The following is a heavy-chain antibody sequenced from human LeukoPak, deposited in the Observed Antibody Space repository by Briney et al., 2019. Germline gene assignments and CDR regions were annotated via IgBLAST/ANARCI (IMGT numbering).Heavy chain of an antibody. CDR2: IKQDGSEK. CDR3: ARVFWGSSGYYFEH. CDR1: GFTFSSYA. V-gene: IGHV3-7*04. Sequence: PGGSLRLSCAASGFTFSSYAMSWVRQAPGKGLEWVANIKQDGSEKFYVDSVKGRFTISRDNAKNSLSLQMSSLRAQDTAVYYCARVFWGSSGYYFEHWGQGTLVTVSS. D-gene: IGHD3-22*01. J-gene: IGHJ4*02.